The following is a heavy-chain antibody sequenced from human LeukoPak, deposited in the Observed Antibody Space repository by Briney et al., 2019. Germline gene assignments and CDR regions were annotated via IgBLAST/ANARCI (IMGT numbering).Heavy chain of an antibody. Sequence: GGSLRLSCAASGFTFHFYSMTWVRQAPGKGLEWVSYISSRSSTIYYTDSVKDRFTVSRDNAKNSLNLQMNSLRDEDTAVYYCARGEDYWGQGTLVTVSS. V-gene: IGHV3-48*02. CDR1: GFTFHFYS. J-gene: IGHJ4*02. CDR3: ARGEDY. CDR2: ISSRSSTI.